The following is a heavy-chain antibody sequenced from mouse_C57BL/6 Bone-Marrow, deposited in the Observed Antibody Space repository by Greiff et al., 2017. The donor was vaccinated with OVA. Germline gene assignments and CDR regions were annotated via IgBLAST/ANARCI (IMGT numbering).Heavy chain of an antibody. D-gene: IGHD2-3*01. J-gene: IGHJ2*01. CDR1: GYAFRSYW. V-gene: IGHV1-80*01. CDR3: AREDGYYVGPYIDY. CDR2: IYPGDGDT. Sequence: QVQLQQSGAELVKPGASVKISCKASGYAFRSYWMNWVKQRPGKGLEWIGQIYPGDGDTNYNGKFKGKATLTAAKSSSTAYMQPSSLTSEDSAVYYCAREDGYYVGPYIDYWGQGTTLTVSS.